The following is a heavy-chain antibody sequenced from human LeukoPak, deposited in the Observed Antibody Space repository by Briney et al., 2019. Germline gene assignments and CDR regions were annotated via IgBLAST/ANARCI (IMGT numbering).Heavy chain of an antibody. CDR3: ARPDLFTGYYQPYYFDY. CDR1: GFTFSNYW. CDR2: TKQDGSEK. D-gene: IGHD3-9*01. V-gene: IGHV3-7*01. Sequence: GGSLRLSCAASGFTFSNYWMSWVRQTPGKGLEWVANTKQDGSEKYYVDTVKGRFTISRDNAKNSLYLQMNSLRAEDTAVYYCARPDLFTGYYQPYYFDYWGQGTLVTISA. J-gene: IGHJ4*02.